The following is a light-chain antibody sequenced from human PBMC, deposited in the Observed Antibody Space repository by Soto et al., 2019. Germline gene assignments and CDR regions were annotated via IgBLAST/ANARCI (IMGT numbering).Light chain of an antibody. Sequence: QSVLTQPTSASGTPGQTVTISCSGSTSNLGSNFIYWYQQLPGAAPKLLISRNRQRPSGVPDRFSGSKSGTSGSLVISGLRSEDEADYHCASWDDSLSGVVFGGGTKLTVL. CDR2: RNR. V-gene: IGLV1-47*01. CDR1: TSNLGSNF. J-gene: IGLJ3*02. CDR3: ASWDDSLSGVV.